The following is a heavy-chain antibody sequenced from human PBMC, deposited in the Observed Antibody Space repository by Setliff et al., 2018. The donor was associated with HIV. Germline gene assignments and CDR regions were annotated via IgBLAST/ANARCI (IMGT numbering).Heavy chain of an antibody. CDR1: SGSLSGYY. D-gene: IGHD3-22*01. J-gene: IGHJ5*01. V-gene: IGHV4-34*01. CDR2: INHSGST. CDR3: ARGLLDRSGHRSDCFDS. Sequence: SETLSLTCAVYSGSLSGYYWSWIRQPPGKGLEWIGEINHSGSTNYNPSLKSRVTVSVDMSKNQFSLRLRSVTAADTAVYYCARGLLDRSGHRSDCFDSWGRGTPVTVSS.